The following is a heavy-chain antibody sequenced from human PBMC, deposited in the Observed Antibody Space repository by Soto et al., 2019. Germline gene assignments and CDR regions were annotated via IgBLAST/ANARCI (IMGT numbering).Heavy chain of an antibody. D-gene: IGHD3-10*01. J-gene: IGHJ4*02. V-gene: IGHV1-46*01. CDR2: INPNDGYT. Sequence: QVQLVQSGAEVKEPGASVKVSCKASGYTFTSYYLHWVRQAPGLGLEWMGKINPNDGYTVYAQQFQGRVTMTRDTSTSTVYMELTSLRSEDTAVYYCASGRYFGSGDYWGQGTLVTVSS. CDR1: GYTFTSYY. CDR3: ASGRYFGSGDY.